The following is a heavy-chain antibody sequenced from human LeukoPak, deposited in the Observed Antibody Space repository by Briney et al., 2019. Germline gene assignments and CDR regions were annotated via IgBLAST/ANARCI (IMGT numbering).Heavy chain of an antibody. CDR1: EYTLTELS. D-gene: IGHD3-22*01. Sequence: ASVKVSCKVSEYTLTELSVHWVRQAPGKGLEWMGGFDPEDGETIYAQKFQGRVTMTEDTSTDTAYIELSSLRSEDTAVYYCATTEDYENKIFDDGRQETLVTVSS. CDR2: FDPEDGET. J-gene: IGHJ4*02. V-gene: IGHV1-24*01. CDR3: ATTEDYENKIFDD.